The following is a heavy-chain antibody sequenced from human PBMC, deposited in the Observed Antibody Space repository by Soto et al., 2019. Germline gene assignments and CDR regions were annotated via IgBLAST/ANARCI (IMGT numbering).Heavy chain of an antibody. CDR1: GFTFSNYW. Sequence: EVQLVESGGGLVQPGGSLRLSCAASGFTFSNYWVTWVRQAPGKGLEWVANIKQDGSEKFYVDSVKGRFTISRDNVKDSLYLQMNSLRAEDTAVYYCARATASTYYYYYGMDVW. CDR2: IKQDGSEK. CDR3: ARATASTYYYYYGMDV. V-gene: IGHV3-7*01. J-gene: IGHJ6*01.